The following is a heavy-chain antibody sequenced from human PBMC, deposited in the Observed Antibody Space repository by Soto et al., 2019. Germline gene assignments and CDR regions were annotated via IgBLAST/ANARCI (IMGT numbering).Heavy chain of an antibody. CDR3: AVSVAGPTAIAY. D-gene: IGHD6-19*01. J-gene: IGHJ4*01. Sequence: EVQLVESGGGLVQPGESLRLSCVVSGLTISSYWMHWVRQAPGKGLVWVSRINGDGSSTNYADSVKGRFTISRDNAKNTLYLEVNTLRGEDTAVYYCAVSVAGPTAIAYWGHGTLVTVSS. CDR2: INGDGSST. CDR1: GLTISSYW. V-gene: IGHV3-74*01.